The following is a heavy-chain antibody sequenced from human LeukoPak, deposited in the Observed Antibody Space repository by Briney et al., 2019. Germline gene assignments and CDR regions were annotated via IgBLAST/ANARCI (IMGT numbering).Heavy chain of an antibody. D-gene: IGHD4-11*01. V-gene: IGHV1-2*06. CDR3: AREDRATVTEFDY. CDR2: INPNSGGT. Sequence: ASVKVSCKASGYTLTRYYMHWVRQAPGQGREWMGRINPNSGGTKYAQKFQGRVTMTRDTSISTAYMELSRLRSDDTAVYYCAREDRATVTEFDYWGQGTLVTVSS. CDR1: GYTLTRYY. J-gene: IGHJ4*02.